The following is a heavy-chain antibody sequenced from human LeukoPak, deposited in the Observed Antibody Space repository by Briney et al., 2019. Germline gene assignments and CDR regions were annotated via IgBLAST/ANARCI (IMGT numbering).Heavy chain of an antibody. CDR2: IWYDGSNK. D-gene: IGHD4-17*01. V-gene: IGHV3-33*01. CDR3: VMTTANYYYYGMDV. CDR1: GFTFSSCG. Sequence: GSLRLSCAASGFTFSSCGMHWVRRAPGKGLEWVAVIWYDGSNKYYADSVKGRFTISRDNSKNTLYLQMNSLRAEDTAVYYCVMTTANYYYYGMDVWGQGTTVTVSS. J-gene: IGHJ6*02.